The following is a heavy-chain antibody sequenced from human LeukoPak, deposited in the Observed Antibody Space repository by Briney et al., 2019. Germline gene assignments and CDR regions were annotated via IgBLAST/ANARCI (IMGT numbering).Heavy chain of an antibody. CDR3: ARDFGQLWFGELSSGWGSDDAFDI. CDR1: GGSISSGDYY. CDR2: IYYSGST. J-gene: IGHJ3*02. V-gene: IGHV4-30-4*08. D-gene: IGHD3-10*01. Sequence: PSETLSLTCTVSGGSISSGDYYWSWIRQPPGKGLEWIGYIYYSGSTYYNPSLKSRVTISVDTSKNQFSLKLSSVTAADTAVYYCARDFGQLWFGELSSGWGSDDAFDIWGQGTMVTVSS.